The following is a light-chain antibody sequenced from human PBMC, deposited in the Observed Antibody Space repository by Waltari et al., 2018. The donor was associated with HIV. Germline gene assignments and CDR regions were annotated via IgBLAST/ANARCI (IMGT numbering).Light chain of an antibody. V-gene: IGLV2-14*01. Sequence: QSALTQPASVSGSPGQSITISCTGTSSDVGGYNFVTWYQQHPGKPPKIVIDEVTNRPSGVSNRFSGSKSGNTASRTISVLQADDEADYYCYSYTNSHTRVFGPGTKVTVL. J-gene: IGLJ1*01. CDR3: YSYTNSHTRV. CDR2: EVT. CDR1: SSDVGGYNF.